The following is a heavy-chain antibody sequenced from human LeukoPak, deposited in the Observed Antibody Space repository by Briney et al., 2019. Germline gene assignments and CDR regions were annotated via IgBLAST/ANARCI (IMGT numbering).Heavy chain of an antibody. CDR2: INPDGSES. CDR3: ATFVGAVSGSYTVPGGLLV. V-gene: IGHV3-7*01. J-gene: IGHJ6*03. CDR1: EFEPTYFW. Sequence: GGSLRLSCVALEFEPTYFWMTCAPGAPGKGLEWVANINPDGSESFYLDTVRGRFTISRDNAKKSLYLQMNRLRAEDTAVYYCATFVGAVSGSYTVPGGLLVWGKGTTVSVSS. D-gene: IGHD6-19*01.